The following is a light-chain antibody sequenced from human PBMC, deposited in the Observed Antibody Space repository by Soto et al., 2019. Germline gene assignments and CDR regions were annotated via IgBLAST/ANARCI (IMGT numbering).Light chain of an antibody. CDR2: GAS. CDR1: QSGSRN. CDR3: QQYNNWPPMA. Sequence: EIVMTQSPATLSVSPGERATLSCRASQSGSRNLAWYQQKPGQAPRVLIYGASTSATGIPAMFSGSGSGTEFTLTISSLQCEDFAVYYWQQYNNWPPMAFGQGTKVEIK. V-gene: IGKV3-15*01. J-gene: IGKJ1*01.